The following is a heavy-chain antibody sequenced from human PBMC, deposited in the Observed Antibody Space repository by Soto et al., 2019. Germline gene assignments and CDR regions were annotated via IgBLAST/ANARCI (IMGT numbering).Heavy chain of an antibody. CDR3: ARDSGSSTPLYYYGMDV. CDR1: GYTFTSYA. CDR2: INAGNGNT. Sequence: ASVKVSCKASGYTFTSYAMHWVRQAPGQRLEWMGWINAGNGNTKYSQKFQGRVTITRDTSASTAYMELSSLRSEDTAVYYCARDSGSSTPLYYYGMDVWGKGTTVTVSS. J-gene: IGHJ6*04. D-gene: IGHD6-6*01. V-gene: IGHV1-3*01.